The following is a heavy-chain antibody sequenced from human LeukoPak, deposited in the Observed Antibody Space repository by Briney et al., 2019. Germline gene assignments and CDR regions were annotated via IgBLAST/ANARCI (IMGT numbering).Heavy chain of an antibody. Sequence: GGSLRLSCAASGFTFSSYGMSWVRQAPGKGLEWVSVIYSGGSTYYADSVKGRFTISRDNSKNTLYLQMNSLRAEDTAVYYCARGNPYSSGYDAFDIWGQGTMVTVSS. V-gene: IGHV3-66*01. CDR1: GFTFSSYG. D-gene: IGHD6-19*01. CDR3: ARGNPYSSGYDAFDI. CDR2: IYSGGST. J-gene: IGHJ3*02.